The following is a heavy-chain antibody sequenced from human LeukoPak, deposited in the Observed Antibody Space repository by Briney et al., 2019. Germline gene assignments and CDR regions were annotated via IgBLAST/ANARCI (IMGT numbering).Heavy chain of an antibody. CDR3: ARPACSSTSCYLYFQY. CDR2: IYPANSDT. CDR1: GYIFTSYW. Sequence: GESLKISCKASGYIFTSYWIGWVRQMSGKGLEWIAIIYPANSDTRYSPSFQGQVTIAADKSISPAYLQWSSLKASDTAMYYCARPACSSTSCYLYFQYWGQGTLVTVSS. D-gene: IGHD2-2*01. J-gene: IGHJ1*01. V-gene: IGHV5-51*01.